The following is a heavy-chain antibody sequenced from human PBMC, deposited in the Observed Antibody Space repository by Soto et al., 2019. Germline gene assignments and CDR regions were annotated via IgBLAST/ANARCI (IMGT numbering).Heavy chain of an antibody. CDR2: ISGSGGST. D-gene: IGHD3-10*01. V-gene: IGHV3-23*01. CDR3: AKHYYGSGSYSLYYYYYYGMDV. Sequence: PGGFLRLSCAASGFTFSSYAMSWVRQAPGKGLEWVSAISGSGGSTYYADSVKGRFTISRDNSKNTLYLQMNSLRAEDSAVYYCAKHYYGSGSYSLYYYYYYGMDVWGQGTTVTVSS. J-gene: IGHJ6*02. CDR1: GFTFSSYA.